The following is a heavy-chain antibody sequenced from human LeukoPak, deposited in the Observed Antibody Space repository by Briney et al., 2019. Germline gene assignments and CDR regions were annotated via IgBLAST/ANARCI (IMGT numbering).Heavy chain of an antibody. D-gene: IGHD3-10*01. CDR2: IYPGDSDT. CDR1: GYSFTSYW. CDR3: ARQTYYYGSGSYYKDYYYYGMDV. Sequence: GESLKISCKGSGYSFTSYWIGWVRQMPGKGLEWMGIIYPGDSDTRYSPSFQGQVTISADKSISTAYLQWSSLKASDTAMYYCARQTYYYGSGSYYKDYYYYGMDVWGQGTTVTVSS. J-gene: IGHJ6*01. V-gene: IGHV5-51*01.